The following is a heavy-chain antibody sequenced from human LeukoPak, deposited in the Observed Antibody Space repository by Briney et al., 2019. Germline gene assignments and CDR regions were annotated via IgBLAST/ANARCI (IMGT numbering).Heavy chain of an antibody. D-gene: IGHD3-10*01. CDR1: EFTFSDYY. J-gene: IGHJ6*02. CDR2: ISDSAINT. CDR3: AAYYGSGSVNYYRGMDI. Sequence: GGSLRLSCEASEFTFSDYYMIWIRQAPGKGLEWVSYISDSAINTHYADSVKGRFTISRDNAKKLLVLEMKSLRSEDTAVYYCAAYYGSGSVNYYRGMDIWGQGTTVTVSS. V-gene: IGHV3-11*01.